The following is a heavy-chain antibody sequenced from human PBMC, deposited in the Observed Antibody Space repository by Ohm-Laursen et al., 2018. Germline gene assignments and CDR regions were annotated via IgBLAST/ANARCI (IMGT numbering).Heavy chain of an antibody. CDR3: AKDSSGWYDTGNYFDY. V-gene: IGHV3-21*01. CDR2: IVVNSDVT. Sequence: SLRLSCSAPGVTLSRHSMNWVRQAPGKGLEWVSSIVVNSDVTYYGDSVKGRFTIARDDAQNSLHLQMNSLRAEDTAVYYCAKDSSGWYDTGNYFDYWGQGTLVTVSS. D-gene: IGHD6-19*01. J-gene: IGHJ4*02. CDR1: GVTLSRHS.